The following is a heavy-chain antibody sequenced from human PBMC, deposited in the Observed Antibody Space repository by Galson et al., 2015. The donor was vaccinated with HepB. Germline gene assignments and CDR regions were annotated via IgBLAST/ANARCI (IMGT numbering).Heavy chain of an antibody. D-gene: IGHD2-2*01. CDR3: ARDRVGCGSTSCYLDY. CDR1: GYTFTGYY. V-gene: IGHV1-2*06. J-gene: IGHJ4*02. Sequence: SVKVSCKASGYTFTGYYIHWVRQAPGQGLEWMGRINPNSGDTSYAQKFQGGVTMTRVTSINTAYLELRSDDTAVYYCARDRVGCGSTSCYLDYWGQGTMVTVSS. CDR2: INPNSGDT.